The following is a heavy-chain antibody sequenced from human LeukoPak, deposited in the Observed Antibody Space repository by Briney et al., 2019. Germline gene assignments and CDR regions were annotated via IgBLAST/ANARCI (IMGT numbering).Heavy chain of an antibody. CDR1: VGTFSSYA. V-gene: IGHV1-69*05. D-gene: IGHD3-10*01. CDR3: ARDFTMVRGVTHYYMDV. Sequence: ASVKVSFKASVGTFSSYAISWVRQAPGQGLEWMGGIIPFFGTANYAQKFQGRVTITTDESTSTAYMELSSLRSEDTAVYYCARDFTMVRGVTHYYMDVWGKGTTVTVSS. CDR2: IIPFFGTA. J-gene: IGHJ6*03.